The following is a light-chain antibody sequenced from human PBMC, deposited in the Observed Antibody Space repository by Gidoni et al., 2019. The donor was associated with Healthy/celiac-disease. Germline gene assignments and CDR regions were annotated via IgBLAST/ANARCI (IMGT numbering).Light chain of an antibody. CDR2: AAS. CDR3: KQSYSTPPYT. V-gene: IGKV1-39*01. Sequence: DIQMTQSPSSLSASVGDRVTITCRESQSISSYLNWYQQKPGKAPKLLIYAASSVQSGVPSRFSGSGSGTDFTLTISSLQPEDFATYYCKQSYSTPPYTFGQGTKLEIK. J-gene: IGKJ2*01. CDR1: QSISSY.